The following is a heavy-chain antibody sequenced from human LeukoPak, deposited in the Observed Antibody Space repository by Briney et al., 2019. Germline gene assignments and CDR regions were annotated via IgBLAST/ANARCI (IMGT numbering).Heavy chain of an antibody. CDR3: ARSGYYYGSGRDPYQFDP. CDR2: IYYSGST. CDR1: GGSISSYY. V-gene: IGHV4-59*01. D-gene: IGHD3-10*01. J-gene: IGHJ5*02. Sequence: PSETLSLTCTVSGGSISSYYWSWIRQPPGKGLEWIGYIYYSGSTNYNPSLKSRVTISVDTSKNQFSLKLSSVTAADTAVYYCARSGYYYGSGRDPYQFDPWGQGTLVTVSS.